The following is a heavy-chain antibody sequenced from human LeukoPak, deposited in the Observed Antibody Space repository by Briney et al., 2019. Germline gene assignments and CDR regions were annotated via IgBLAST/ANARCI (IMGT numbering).Heavy chain of an antibody. CDR3: AKDHPVYYYDSSGYLDY. J-gene: IGHJ4*02. Sequence: PGGSLRLSCAASGFTFSSYAMSWVRQAPGKGLEWVSAISGSGGSTYYADSVKGRFTISRDNSKNTLYLQMNSLRAEDTVVYYCAKDHPVYYYDSSGYLDYWGQGTLVTVSS. D-gene: IGHD3-22*01. CDR1: GFTFSSYA. CDR2: ISGSGGST. V-gene: IGHV3-23*01.